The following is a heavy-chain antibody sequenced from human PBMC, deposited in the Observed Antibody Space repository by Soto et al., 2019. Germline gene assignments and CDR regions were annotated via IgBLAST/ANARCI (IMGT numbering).Heavy chain of an antibody. CDR2: IYPGDSKT. D-gene: IGHD6-19*01. V-gene: IGHV5-51*01. Sequence: GESLKISCKGSGYSFPNYWIGWVRQMPGKGLEWMGIIYPGDSKTRYSPSFQGQVTISADTSISTAFLQWSSLKASDTAMYYCVRPYSSGWLIWGQGTLVTVSS. CDR3: VRPYSSGWLI. J-gene: IGHJ4*02. CDR1: GYSFPNYW.